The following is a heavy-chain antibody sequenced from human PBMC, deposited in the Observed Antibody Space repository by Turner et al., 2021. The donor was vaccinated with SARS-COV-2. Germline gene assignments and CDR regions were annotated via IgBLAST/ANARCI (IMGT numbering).Heavy chain of an antibody. CDR1: GVTFSSYS. V-gene: IGHV3-21*01. CDR2: ISISSSYI. D-gene: IGHD3-22*01. J-gene: IGHJ4*02. CDR3: ARWAYLYYDRSGYYPSHFDY. Sequence: EVQLVESGGGLVMPGGSLRLTCAASGVTFSSYSMNWFRQAPGKGLEWVSSISISSSYIYYADSVKGRFTISRDNAKNSLYLQMNSLRAEDTAVYYCARWAYLYYDRSGYYPSHFDYWGQGTLVTVSS.